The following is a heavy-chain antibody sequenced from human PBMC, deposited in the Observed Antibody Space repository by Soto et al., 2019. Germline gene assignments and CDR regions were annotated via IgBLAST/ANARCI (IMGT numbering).Heavy chain of an antibody. CDR3: ARMVGSSSLRWELPNRQLFDP. Sequence: GESLRLSCAASGFTFSSYSMNWVRQAPGKRLEWVSSISSSSSYIYYADSVKGRFTISRDNAKNSLYLQMNSLRAEDTAVYYCARMVGSSSLRWELPNRQLFDPRGQGTLVTVSS. CDR1: GFTFSSYS. V-gene: IGHV3-21*01. J-gene: IGHJ5*02. CDR2: ISSSSSYI. D-gene: IGHD1-26*01.